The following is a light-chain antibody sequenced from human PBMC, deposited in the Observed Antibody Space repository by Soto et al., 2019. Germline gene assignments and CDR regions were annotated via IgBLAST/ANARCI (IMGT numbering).Light chain of an antibody. CDR1: HNIGPC. CDR2: KAS. Sequence: DIQMTQSPSTLSASIGDRVAITCRASHNIGPCVAWYQQKPGKAPKLLIYKASTLETGDPSRFDGSGSGTGFTLTITRLQPDDFATYYCQQYNSYSSTFGQGTKVEV. J-gene: IGKJ1*01. CDR3: QQYNSYSST. V-gene: IGKV1-5*03.